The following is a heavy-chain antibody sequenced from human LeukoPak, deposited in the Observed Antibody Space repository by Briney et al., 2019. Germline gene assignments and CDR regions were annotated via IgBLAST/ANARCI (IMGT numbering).Heavy chain of an antibody. V-gene: IGHV3-9*01. CDR1: GFTFDDYA. Sequence: PGRSLRLSCAASGFTFDDYAMHWVRQAPGKGLEWVSGISWNSGSIGYADSVKGRFTISRDNSKNTLYLQMNSLRAEDTAVYYCAKFGYYDSSGPGVNFDYWGQGTLVTVSS. D-gene: IGHD3-22*01. CDR2: ISWNSGSI. J-gene: IGHJ4*02. CDR3: AKFGYYDSSGPGVNFDY.